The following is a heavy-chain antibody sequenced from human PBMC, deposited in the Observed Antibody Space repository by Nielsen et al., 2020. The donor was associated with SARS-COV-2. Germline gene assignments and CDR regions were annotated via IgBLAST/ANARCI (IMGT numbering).Heavy chain of an antibody. Sequence: SLKISCAASGFTFDDYAMHWVRQAPGKGLEWVSGISWNSGSIGYADSVKGRFTISRDNAKNSLYLQMNSLRAEDTALYYCATLVSGRWGMDVWGQGTTVTVSS. CDR2: ISWNSGSI. J-gene: IGHJ6*02. V-gene: IGHV3-9*01. CDR1: GFTFDDYA. D-gene: IGHD6-25*01. CDR3: ATLVSGRWGMDV.